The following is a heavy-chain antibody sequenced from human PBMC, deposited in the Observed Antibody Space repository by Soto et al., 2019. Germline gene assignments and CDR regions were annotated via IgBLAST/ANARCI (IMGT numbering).Heavy chain of an antibody. D-gene: IGHD3-16*01. CDR1: GFTFRSHG. Sequence: QVQLVQSGGGVVQPGGSLRLSCEATGFTFRSHGMHWVRQAPGKGLEWVAVIWYDGSNKYYAESVKGRLTISRDNSKNPLYLQMNSLRGEDTAVYYCARWGDNQRLEPWGQGTLVAVSS. CDR2: IWYDGSNK. V-gene: IGHV3-33*01. CDR3: ARWGDNQRLEP. J-gene: IGHJ5*02.